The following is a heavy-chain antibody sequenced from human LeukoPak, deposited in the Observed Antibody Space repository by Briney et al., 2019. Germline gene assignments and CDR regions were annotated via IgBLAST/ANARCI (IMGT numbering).Heavy chain of an antibody. CDR1: GFTFCDYA. CDR2: IRSKAYGGTT. D-gene: IGHD3-9*01. Sequence: PGGSLRLSCTASGFTFCDYAMSWFRQAPGKGLEWVGYIRSKAYGGTTEYAASVKGRFTISRDDSKSIAYLQMNSLKTEDTAVYYCTSSDYDILTGVPYYFDYWGQGTLVTVSS. J-gene: IGHJ4*02. V-gene: IGHV3-49*03. CDR3: TSSDYDILTGVPYYFDY.